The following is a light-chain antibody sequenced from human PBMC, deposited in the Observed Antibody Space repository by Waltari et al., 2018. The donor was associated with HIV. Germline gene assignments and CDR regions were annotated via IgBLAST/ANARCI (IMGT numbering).Light chain of an antibody. CDR2: GAS. J-gene: IGKJ5*01. CDR3: QQTNSFPFT. CDR1: QGISTW. Sequence: DIQMTQSPSSVSASVGDRVTLTFRATQGISTWLAWYQQKSGKAPRLLISGASNLEPGVPSRFSGSGSGTSFSLTITSLQAEDFAIYYCQQTNSFPFTFGQGTRLQMK. V-gene: IGKV1-12*01.